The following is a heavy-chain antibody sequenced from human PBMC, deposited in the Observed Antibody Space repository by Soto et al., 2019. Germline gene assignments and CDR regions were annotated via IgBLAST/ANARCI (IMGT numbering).Heavy chain of an antibody. V-gene: IGHV3-33*01. D-gene: IGHD3-22*01. CDR2: IWYDGSNK. J-gene: IGHJ3*02. CDR3: AREDYYDSSGLHAFDI. CDR1: GFTFSSYG. Sequence: GGSLRLSCAASGFTFSSYGMHWVRQAPGKGLEWVAVIWYDGSNKYYADSVKGRFTISRDNSKNTLYLQMNSLRAEDTAVYYCAREDYYDSSGLHAFDIWGQGTMVTVSS.